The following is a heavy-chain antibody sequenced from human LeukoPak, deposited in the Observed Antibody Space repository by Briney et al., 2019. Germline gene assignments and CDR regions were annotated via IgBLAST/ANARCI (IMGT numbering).Heavy chain of an antibody. Sequence: ASVKVSCKASGYTFTSYGISWVRQAPGQGLEWMGWISAYNGNTNYAQKLQGRVTMTTDTSTSTAYMELRSLRSDDTAVYYCARVSPERFDFWSGYYYYYYMDVWGKGTTVTVSS. CDR1: GYTFTSYG. D-gene: IGHD3-3*01. CDR2: ISAYNGNT. J-gene: IGHJ6*03. V-gene: IGHV1-18*01. CDR3: ARVSPERFDFWSGYYYYYYMDV.